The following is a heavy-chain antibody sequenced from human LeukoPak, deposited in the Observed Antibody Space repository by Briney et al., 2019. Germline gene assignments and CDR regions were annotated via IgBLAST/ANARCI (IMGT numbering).Heavy chain of an antibody. Sequence: VASVKVSCKASGGTFSSYAISWVRQAPGQGLEWMGGIIPIFGTANYAQKFQGRVTITADESTSTAYMELSSLRSEDTAVYYCARAREMATISDGSRWGQGTLVTVSS. CDR2: IIPIFGTA. V-gene: IGHV1-69*13. J-gene: IGHJ4*02. CDR1: GGTFSSYA. CDR3: ARAREMATISDGSR. D-gene: IGHD5-24*01.